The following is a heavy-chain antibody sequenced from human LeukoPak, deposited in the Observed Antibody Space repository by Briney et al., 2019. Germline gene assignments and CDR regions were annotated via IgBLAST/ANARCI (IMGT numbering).Heavy chain of an antibody. D-gene: IGHD6-13*01. V-gene: IGHV4-38-2*02. CDR1: AYTISSGHY. J-gene: IGHJ5*02. Sequence: SETLSLTCTVSAYTISSGHYWGWIRQPPGKGLEWIGRNYHSGSTYYNPYLKSRVTISVDTSKNQFSLKLSSVTAADTAVYYCARVTSSSWIRWFDPWGQGTLVTVSS. CDR3: ARVTSSSWIRWFDP. CDR2: NYHSGST.